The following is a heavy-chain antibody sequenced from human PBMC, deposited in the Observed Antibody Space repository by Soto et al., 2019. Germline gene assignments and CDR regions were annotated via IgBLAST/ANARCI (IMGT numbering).Heavy chain of an antibody. D-gene: IGHD6-13*01. Sequence: GGSLSLSCAASGFTFSSYGMHWVRQAPGKGLEWVAVIWYDGSNKYYADSVKGRFTISRDNSKNTLYLQMNSLRAEDTAVYYCARGSSSWSYIDYWGQGTLVTVSS. CDR3: ARGSSSWSYIDY. V-gene: IGHV3-33*01. CDR2: IWYDGSNK. J-gene: IGHJ4*02. CDR1: GFTFSSYG.